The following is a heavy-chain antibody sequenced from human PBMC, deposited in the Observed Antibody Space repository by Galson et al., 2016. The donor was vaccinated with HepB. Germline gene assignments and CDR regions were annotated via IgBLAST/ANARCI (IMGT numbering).Heavy chain of an antibody. V-gene: IGHV3-23*01. CDR3: AKVSRRDYALPYFDY. D-gene: IGHD4/OR15-4a*01. CDR1: GFSFSNSG. Sequence: SLRLSCAASGFSFSNSGMRWVRQAPGRGLEWVSGITRSGDATHYADFVKGRFTISRDNSKNTLYLYMNNLTAGDTAIYYCAKVSRRDYALPYFDYWGQGTLVTVSS. J-gene: IGHJ4*02. CDR2: ITRSGDAT.